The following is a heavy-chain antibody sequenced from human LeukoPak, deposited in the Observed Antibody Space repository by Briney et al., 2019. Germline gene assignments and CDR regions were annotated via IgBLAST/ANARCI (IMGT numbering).Heavy chain of an antibody. Sequence: SETLSLTCTVSGASISGHYLTWLRQPPGKGLEWIGYISHIGSTNYNPSLKSRVTISVETSKNQFSLKLTSVTVADTAVYYCARDRISINALDMWGQGTMVTVSS. CDR3: ARDRISINALDM. J-gene: IGHJ3*02. D-gene: IGHD1-14*01. V-gene: IGHV4-59*11. CDR1: GASISGHY. CDR2: ISHIGST.